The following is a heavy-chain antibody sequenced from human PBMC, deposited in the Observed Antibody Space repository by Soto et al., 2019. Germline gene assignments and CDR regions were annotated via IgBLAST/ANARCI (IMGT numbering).Heavy chain of an antibody. V-gene: IGHV3-48*03. CDR2: ISSSGSTI. D-gene: IGHD1-1*01. Sequence: PGGSLRLSCAASGFTFNSYDMHWVRQAPGKGLEWVAYISSSGSTIYYADSVKGRFTISRDNAKNSLYLQMNSLRAEDTAVYYCAIDLQYAIDIWGQGTMVTVSS. CDR1: GFTFNSYD. CDR3: AIDLQYAIDI. J-gene: IGHJ3*02.